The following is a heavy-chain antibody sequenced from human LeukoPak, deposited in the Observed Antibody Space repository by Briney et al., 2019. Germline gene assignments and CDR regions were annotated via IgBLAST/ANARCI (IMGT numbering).Heavy chain of an antibody. D-gene: IGHD1-14*01. J-gene: IGHJ6*02. CDR2: ISGSDGNT. V-gene: IGHV3-23*01. CDR1: GFTFSNYA. CDR3: ARGGNEYCYYGMDV. Sequence: GGSLRLSCAATGFTFSNYAMSWVRQAPGKGLECVSTISGSDGNTYYADSVKGRFTISRDTSKNTLYLQMNSLRSEDTAVYYCARGGNEYCYYGMDVWGQGTTVTVSS.